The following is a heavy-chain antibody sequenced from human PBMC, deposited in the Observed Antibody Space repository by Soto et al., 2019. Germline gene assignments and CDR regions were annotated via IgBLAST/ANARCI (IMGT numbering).Heavy chain of an antibody. CDR2: IYYSGST. Sequence: SETLSLTCTVSGGSISSGDYYWSWIRQPPGKGLEWIGYIYYSGSTYYNPSLKSRVTISVDTSKNQFSLKLSSVTAADTAVYYCARYYDFWSGIDYWGQGTLVIVSS. J-gene: IGHJ4*02. D-gene: IGHD3-3*01. V-gene: IGHV4-30-4*01. CDR1: GGSISSGDYY. CDR3: ARYYDFWSGIDY.